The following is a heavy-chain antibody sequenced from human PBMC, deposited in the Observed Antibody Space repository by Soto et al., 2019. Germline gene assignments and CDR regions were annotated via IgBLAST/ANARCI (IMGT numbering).Heavy chain of an antibody. V-gene: IGHV4-34*01. Sequence: LSLTFAVYCGAFSFYYWNWIRQPPGKGLEWIGEIDHSGYTNYNPSLKSRVTISVDTSKNQFSLRLTSVTAADTAVYYCARVRDWFDPWGQGTLVTVSS. CDR2: IDHSGYT. J-gene: IGHJ5*02. CDR3: ARVRDWFDP. D-gene: IGHD3-3*01. CDR1: CGAFSFYY.